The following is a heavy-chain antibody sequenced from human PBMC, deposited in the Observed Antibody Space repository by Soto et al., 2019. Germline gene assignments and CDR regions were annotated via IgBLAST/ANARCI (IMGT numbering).Heavy chain of an antibody. D-gene: IGHD6-13*01. Sequence: QVQLQESGPGLVKPSQTLSLTCTVSAGGSISSGDSYWSWIRQHPGKGLEYIGHIYYGSTYYNPSRKTRVSISVDTSKNPFSLNLTSVTAADTAVYYCARGVGSSWYFSYFDYWGQGTLVSVSS. CDR3: ARGVGSSWYFSYFDY. CDR1: AGGSISSGDSY. V-gene: IGHV4-30-4*08. J-gene: IGHJ4*02. CDR2: IYYGST.